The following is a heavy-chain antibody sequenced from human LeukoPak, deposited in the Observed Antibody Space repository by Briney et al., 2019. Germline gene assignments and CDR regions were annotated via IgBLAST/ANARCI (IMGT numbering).Heavy chain of an antibody. CDR1: GYTFTNYY. CDR3: ARDRWLVRGWFDP. V-gene: IGHV7-4-1*02. CDR2: INTNTGNP. Sequence: ASVKVSCKASGYTFTNYYLHWVRQAPGQGLEWMGWINTNTGNPTYAQGFTGRFVFSLDTSVSTAYLQISSLKAEDTAVYYCARDRWLVRGWFDPWGQGTLVTVSS. J-gene: IGHJ5*02. D-gene: IGHD6-19*01.